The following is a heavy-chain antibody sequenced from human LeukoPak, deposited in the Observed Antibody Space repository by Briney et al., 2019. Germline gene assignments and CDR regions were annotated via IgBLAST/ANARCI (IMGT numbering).Heavy chain of an antibody. J-gene: IGHJ4*02. D-gene: IGHD3-22*01. Sequence: SETLSLTCTVSGGSISSGNYYWSWIRQPAGKGLEGIGRVHTSGSTNYNPSLKSRVNISIDTSKNQFSLKLTSVTAADTAVYYCARDGYYFDRSGFFWGQGALVTVSS. CDR1: GGSISSGNYY. CDR3: ARDGYYFDRSGFF. V-gene: IGHV4-61*02. CDR2: VHTSGST.